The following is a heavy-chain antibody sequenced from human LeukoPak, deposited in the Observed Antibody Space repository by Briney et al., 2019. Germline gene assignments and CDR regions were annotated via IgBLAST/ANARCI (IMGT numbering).Heavy chain of an antibody. CDR1: HLTFSSHA. D-gene: IGHD5-18*01. CDR2: ISDDDDST. Sequence: SGGSLRLSCATSHLTFSSHAMNWVRQAPGKGLEWVSSISDDDDSTYYADSVKGRFTISRDNSKNTLYLDMNNLRAEDTALYFCAKTLFGFSYGKIDYWGQGTLVTVSS. CDR3: AKTLFGFSYGKIDY. J-gene: IGHJ4*02. V-gene: IGHV3-23*01.